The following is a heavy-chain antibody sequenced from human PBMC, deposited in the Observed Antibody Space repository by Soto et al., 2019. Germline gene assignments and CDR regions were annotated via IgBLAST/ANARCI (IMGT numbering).Heavy chain of an antibody. D-gene: IGHD6-19*01. J-gene: IGHJ5*02. CDR2: ISAYNGNT. V-gene: IGHV1-18*01. Sequence: QVQLVQSGAEVKKPGASVKVSCKASGYTFTSYGISWVRQAPGQGLEWMGWISAYNGNTNYAQKRQGRGTMTTDTSTSTAYMELRSLRSDDTAVYYCARDRVDRDGWYRMGWFDPWGQGTLVTVSS. CDR1: GYTFTSYG. CDR3: ARDRVDRDGWYRMGWFDP.